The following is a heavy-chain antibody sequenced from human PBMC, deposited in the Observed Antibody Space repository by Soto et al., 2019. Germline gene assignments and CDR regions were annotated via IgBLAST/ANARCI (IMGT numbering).Heavy chain of an antibody. CDR1: GFTFSSYG. Sequence: GGSLRLSCAASGFTFSSYGMHWVRQAPGKGLEWVAVISYDGSNKYYADSVKGRFTISRDNSKNTLYLQMNSLRAEDTAVYYCAKDRPEKWELPTFFDYWGQGTLVTVSS. CDR3: AKDRPEKWELPTFFDY. J-gene: IGHJ4*02. CDR2: ISYDGSNK. D-gene: IGHD1-26*01. V-gene: IGHV3-30*18.